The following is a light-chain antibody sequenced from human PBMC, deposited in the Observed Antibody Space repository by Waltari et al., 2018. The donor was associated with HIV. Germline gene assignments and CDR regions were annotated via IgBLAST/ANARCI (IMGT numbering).Light chain of an antibody. CDR3: AAWDDRLNGWV. Sequence: QSVLTQPPSASGTPGQRVTISCSGRSSTIGINTVNWYQHLPGTAPKLLIYSSNQRPSGVPDRFSGSKSGTSASLAISGLQSEDEADYYCAAWDDRLNGWVFGGGTKLTVL. V-gene: IGLV1-44*01. J-gene: IGLJ3*02. CDR2: SSN. CDR1: SSTIGINT.